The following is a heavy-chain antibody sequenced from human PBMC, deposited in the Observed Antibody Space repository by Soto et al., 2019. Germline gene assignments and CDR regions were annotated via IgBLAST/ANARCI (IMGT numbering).Heavy chain of an antibody. J-gene: IGHJ4*02. D-gene: IGHD6-13*01. CDR2: TYYRSKWYN. CDR3: ARDKGAAAAAGTIGPTPLDY. Sequence: PSQTLSLTCAISGDSVSSNSAAWNWIRQSPSRGLEWLGRTYYRSKWYNDYAVSVKSRITINPDTSKNQFSLQLNSVTPEDTAVYYCARDKGAAAAAGTIGPTPLDYWGQGTLVTAPQ. V-gene: IGHV6-1*01. CDR1: GDSVSSNSAA.